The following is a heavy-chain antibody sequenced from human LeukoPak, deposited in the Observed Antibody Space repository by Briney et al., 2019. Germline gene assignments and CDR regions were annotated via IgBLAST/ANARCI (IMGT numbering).Heavy chain of an antibody. CDR2: ISGSGGST. CDR1: GLTFSSYS. J-gene: IGHJ4*02. Sequence: GGSLRLSCAASGLTFSSYSMNWVRQAPGKGLEWVSAISGSGGSTNYADSVKGRFTISRDNSKDTVYLQMESLRAEDTALYYCAKAAVATTSWGQGTLVTVSS. D-gene: IGHD6-19*01. V-gene: IGHV3-23*01. CDR3: AKAAVATTS.